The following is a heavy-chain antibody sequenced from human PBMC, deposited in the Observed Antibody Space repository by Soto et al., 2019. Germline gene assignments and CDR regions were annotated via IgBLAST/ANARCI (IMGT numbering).Heavy chain of an antibody. CDR3: ARWSAIVGGAEAVDV. V-gene: IGHV1-18*01. D-gene: IGHD1-26*01. J-gene: IGHJ3*01. Sequence: QVQLVQSGAEVKKPGASVRVSCKTSGYTFINYGITWVRQAPGQGLEWMGWLSAYNGDTSSSGKLQDRFTMTTDTFTNTVYMDLRRLTSDDTGVYYCARWSAIVGGAEAVDVWGQGTVVIVSS. CDR2: LSAYNGDT. CDR1: GYTFINYG.